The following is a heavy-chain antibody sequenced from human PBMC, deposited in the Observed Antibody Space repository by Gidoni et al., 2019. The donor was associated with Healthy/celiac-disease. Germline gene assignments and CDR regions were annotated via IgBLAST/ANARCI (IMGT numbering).Heavy chain of an antibody. Sequence: QVQLQESGPGLVKPSQTLSLTCTVSGGSISSGSYYWSWIRQPAGKGLEWIGRIYTSGSTNYNPSLKSRVTISVDTSKNQFSLKLSSVTAADTAVYYCASTASGLFDYWGQGTLVTVSS. CDR2: IYTSGST. V-gene: IGHV4-61*02. CDR1: GGSISSGSYY. J-gene: IGHJ4*02. D-gene: IGHD6-25*01. CDR3: ASTASGLFDY.